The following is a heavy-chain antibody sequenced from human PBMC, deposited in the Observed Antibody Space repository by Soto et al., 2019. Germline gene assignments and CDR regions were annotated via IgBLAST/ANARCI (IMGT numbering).Heavy chain of an antibody. CDR3: ARQAREVRGVIWFDP. Sequence: QLQLQESGPGLVKPSETLSLTCTVSGGSISSSSYYWGWIRQPPGKGLEWIGSIYYSGSTYYNPSLKSRVTISVDTSKNQFSLKLSSVTAADTAVYYCARQAREVRGVIWFDPWGQGTLVTVSS. V-gene: IGHV4-39*01. CDR2: IYYSGST. CDR1: GGSISSSSYY. D-gene: IGHD3-10*01. J-gene: IGHJ5*02.